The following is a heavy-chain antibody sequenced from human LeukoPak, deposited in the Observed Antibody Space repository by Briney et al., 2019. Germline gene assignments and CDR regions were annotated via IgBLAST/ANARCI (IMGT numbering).Heavy chain of an antibody. J-gene: IGHJ4*02. CDR1: GGSISSYY. D-gene: IGHD3-16*02. Sequence: ETLSLTCTVSGGSISSYYWSWVRQAPGKGLEWVSAIGGSGHSTYYADSVKGRFTISRDNSKNTLYLQMNSLRAEDTAVYYCAKGTLTFGGVIVQPFDYWGQGTLVTVSS. V-gene: IGHV3-23*01. CDR3: AKGTLTFGGVIVQPFDY. CDR2: IGGSGHST.